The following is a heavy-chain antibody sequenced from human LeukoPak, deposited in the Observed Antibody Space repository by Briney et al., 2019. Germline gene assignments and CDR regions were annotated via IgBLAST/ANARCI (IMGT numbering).Heavy chain of an antibody. CDR3: ARDRTFDY. CDR2: ISAYNGNT. CDR1: GYIFTSYV. V-gene: IGHV1-18*01. Sequence: GPSVKVSCKASGYIFTSYVISWVRQAPGQGLGWMGWISAYNGNTNYAQKFHGRVTMTTDTSTSTAYTELRSLRSDDTAVYYCARDRTFDYWGQGTLVTVSS. J-gene: IGHJ4*02.